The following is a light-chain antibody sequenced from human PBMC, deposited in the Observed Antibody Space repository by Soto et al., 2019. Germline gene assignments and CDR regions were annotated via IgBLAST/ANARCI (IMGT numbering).Light chain of an antibody. CDR3: SSFTSRFTFV. J-gene: IGLJ1*01. V-gene: IGLV2-14*03. Sequence: QSALTQPASVSGSPGQSIAISCTGTRSDVGAYNYVSWYQQHPGKAPKLMISDVTNRPSGVSDRFSGSKSGNTASLTISGLQDEDEADYYCSSFTSRFTFVFGTGTKLTVL. CDR2: DVT. CDR1: RSDVGAYNY.